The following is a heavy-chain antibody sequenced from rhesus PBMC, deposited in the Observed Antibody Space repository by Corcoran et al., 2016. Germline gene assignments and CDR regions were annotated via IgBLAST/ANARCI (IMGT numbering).Heavy chain of an antibody. Sequence: QVQLQESGPGLVKPSETLSLTCAVSGGSISSSNWWSWIRQPSGKGLEWIGYLRRSSGTTHYNPSLKRRVTISKDTSKNQFSLKLSSVAAADTAVYYCARVVAAAGYYFDYWGQGVLVTVSS. D-gene: IGHD6-25*01. CDR1: GGSISSSNW. J-gene: IGHJ4*01. CDR2: LRRSSGTT. CDR3: ARVVAAAGYYFDY. V-gene: IGHV4S19*01.